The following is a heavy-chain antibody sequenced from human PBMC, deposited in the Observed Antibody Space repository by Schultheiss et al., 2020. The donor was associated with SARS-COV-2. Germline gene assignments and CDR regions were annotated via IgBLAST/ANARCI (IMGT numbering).Heavy chain of an antibody. D-gene: IGHD3-10*01. J-gene: IGHJ6*02. CDR3: ACPDVRPYGSGGDYYGMDV. V-gene: IGHV4-39*01. CDR1: GGSISSSSYY. CDR2: IYYSGST. Sequence: SETLSLTCTVSGGSISSSSYYWGWIRQPPGKGLEWIGSIYYSGSTYYNPSLKSRVTISVDTSKNQFSLKLSSVTAADTAVYYCACPDVRPYGSGGDYYGMDVWGQGTTVTVSS.